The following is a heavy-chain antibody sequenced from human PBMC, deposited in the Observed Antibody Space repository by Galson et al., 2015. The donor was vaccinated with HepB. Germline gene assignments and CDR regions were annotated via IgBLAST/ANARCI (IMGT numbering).Heavy chain of an antibody. V-gene: IGHV3-23*01. CDR3: AKVLSSGYYYDS. CDR1: GFTLGDYG. CDR2: ISGSGDRT. Sequence: LRLSCAASGFTLGDYGMHWVRQAPGKGLEWVSGISGSGDRTYYADSVKGRFTISRDNSRNTLYLQMNSLRADDTAVYYCAKVLSSGYYYDSWGQGTLVTVSS. D-gene: IGHD3-22*01. J-gene: IGHJ4*02.